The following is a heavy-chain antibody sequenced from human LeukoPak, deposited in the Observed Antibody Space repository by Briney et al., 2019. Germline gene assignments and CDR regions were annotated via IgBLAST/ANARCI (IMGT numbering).Heavy chain of an antibody. Sequence: PGGSLRLSCAASGFTFSIYGMHCARHAPGKGLEWLAVISYDGSNKYYADSVTGRFTISRDNSKNTLYLQMNSLRAEDTAVYYCAKDHTYNEVVVAATTYGKDVWGQGTTVTVSS. J-gene: IGHJ6*02. V-gene: IGHV3-30*18. CDR2: ISYDGSNK. CDR3: AKDHTYNEVVVAATTYGKDV. CDR1: GFTFSIYG. D-gene: IGHD2-15*01.